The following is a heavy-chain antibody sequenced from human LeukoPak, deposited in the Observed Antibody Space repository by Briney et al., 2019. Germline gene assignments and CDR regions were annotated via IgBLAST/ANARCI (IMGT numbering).Heavy chain of an antibody. Sequence: GGSLRLSCAASGFTFSSYSMNWVRQAPGKGLEWVSSISSSSSYIYYADSVKGRFTISRDNAKNSLFVQMNSLRAEDTAVYYCARVRGGNFDFWGQGNPGHRLL. D-gene: IGHD3-10*01. V-gene: IGHV3-21*04. CDR2: ISSSSSYI. CDR1: GFTFSSYS. J-gene: IGHJ4*02. CDR3: ARVRGGNFDF.